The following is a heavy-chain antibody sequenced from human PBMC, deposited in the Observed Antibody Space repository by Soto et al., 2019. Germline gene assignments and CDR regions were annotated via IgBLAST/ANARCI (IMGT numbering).Heavy chain of an antibody. V-gene: IGHV4-30-2*01. J-gene: IGHJ6*02. Sequence: QLQLQESGSGLVKPSQTLSLTCAVSGGSISSGGYYWSWIRQPPGKGLEWIGYIYHSGSTYYNPSLKSRVTISVDRSKNQFSLKLSSVTAADTAVYYCARANWNYFYGLDVWGQGTTVTVSS. D-gene: IGHD1-1*01. CDR3: ARANWNYFYGLDV. CDR1: GGSISSGGYY. CDR2: IYHSGST.